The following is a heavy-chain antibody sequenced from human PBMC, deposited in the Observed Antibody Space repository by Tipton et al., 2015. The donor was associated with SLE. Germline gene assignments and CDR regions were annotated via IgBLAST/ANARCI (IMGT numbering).Heavy chain of an antibody. J-gene: IGHJ4*02. CDR2: INHSGST. CDR1: GYSISSGYY. CDR3: ARAAGGYCSSTSCYTAYFDY. D-gene: IGHD2-2*02. V-gene: IGHV4-38-2*02. Sequence: TLSLTCTVSGYSISSGYYWSWIRQPPGKGLEWIGEINHSGSTNYNPSLKSRVTISVDTSKNQFSLKLSSVTAADTAVYYCARAAGGYCSSTSCYTAYFDYWGQGTLVTVSS.